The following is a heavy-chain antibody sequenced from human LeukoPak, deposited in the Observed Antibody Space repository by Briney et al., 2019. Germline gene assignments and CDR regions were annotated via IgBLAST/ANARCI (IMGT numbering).Heavy chain of an antibody. Sequence: GGSLRLSCTASGFTFSGHWIHWVRQAPGMGLVWVSRINERGTDSMYAESVKGRFTISRDISKNTLYLQMNSLRAEDTAVYYCAKDDRPQWLVYYFDYWGQGTLVTVSS. CDR2: INERGTDS. J-gene: IGHJ4*02. D-gene: IGHD6-19*01. CDR1: GFTFSGHW. CDR3: AKDDRPQWLVYYFDY. V-gene: IGHV3-74*03.